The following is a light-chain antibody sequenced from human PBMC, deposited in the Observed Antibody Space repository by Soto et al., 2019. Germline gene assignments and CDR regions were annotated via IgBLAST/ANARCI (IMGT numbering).Light chain of an antibody. CDR1: QSVSSCY. CDR3: QQYGSSSWT. Sequence: EIVLTQSPGTLSLSPGERATLSCRASQSVSSCYLAWYQQKPGQAPRLLIYGTSSRATAIPDRFSGSGSGTDFTLTISRLEPEDFAVYYCQQYGSSSWTFGQGTKVDIK. V-gene: IGKV3-20*01. CDR2: GTS. J-gene: IGKJ1*01.